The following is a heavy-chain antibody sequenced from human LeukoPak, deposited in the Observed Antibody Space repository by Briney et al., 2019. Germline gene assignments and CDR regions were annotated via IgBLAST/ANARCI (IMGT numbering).Heavy chain of an antibody. D-gene: IGHD6-13*01. CDR1: GFTSSNYG. CDR3: AKNWQQLVLRLGYFDL. V-gene: IGHV3-30*18. J-gene: IGHJ2*01. Sequence: GGSLRLSCAASGFTSSNYGMYWVRQAPGKGLEWVAVISYDGNNKYYVDSVKGRFTISRDNSKNTLYLQMNSLRADDTAVYYCAKNWQQLVLRLGYFDLWGRGTLVTASS. CDR2: ISYDGNNK.